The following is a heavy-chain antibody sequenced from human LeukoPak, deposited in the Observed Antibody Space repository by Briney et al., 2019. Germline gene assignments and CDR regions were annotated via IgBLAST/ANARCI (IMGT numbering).Heavy chain of an antibody. CDR2: INAGNGNT. CDR3: ARGYYGSGYVDY. CDR1: GYTFTSYA. D-gene: IGHD3-10*01. Sequence: GAAVKVSCKASGYTFTSYAMHWVRQAPGQRLEWMGWINAGNGNTKYSQKFQGRVTITRDTSASTAYMELSSLRSEDTAVYYCARGYYGSGYVDYWGQGTLVTVSS. V-gene: IGHV1-3*01. J-gene: IGHJ4*02.